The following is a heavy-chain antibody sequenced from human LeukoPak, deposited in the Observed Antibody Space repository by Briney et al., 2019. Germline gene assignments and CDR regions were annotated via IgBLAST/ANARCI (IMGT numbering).Heavy chain of an antibody. CDR2: ISYDGNHK. CDR3: AKMTTVIRYFDY. D-gene: IGHD4-17*01. J-gene: IGHJ4*02. CDR1: GFTFRTYG. V-gene: IGHV3-30*18. Sequence: QPGGSLRLSCAASGFTFRTYGMHWVRQAPGKGLEWVALISYDGNHKDYADSVKGRFTISRDNSKNTLYLQMNSLRAEDTAVYYCAKMTTVIRYFDYWGQGTLVTVSS.